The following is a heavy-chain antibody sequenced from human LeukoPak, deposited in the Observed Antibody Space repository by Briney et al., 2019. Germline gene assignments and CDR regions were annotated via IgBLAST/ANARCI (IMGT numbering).Heavy chain of an antibody. CDR3: ARWRLDYDSSGLV. Sequence: PGGSLRLSCAASGFTFSSYSMNWVRQAPGKGLEWVSSISSSSSYIYYADSVKGRFTISRDNAKNSLYLQMNSLKTEDTAMYYCARWRLDYDSSGLVWGKGTTVTVSS. CDR2: ISSSSSYI. J-gene: IGHJ6*04. D-gene: IGHD3-22*01. CDR1: GFTFSSYS. V-gene: IGHV3-21*01.